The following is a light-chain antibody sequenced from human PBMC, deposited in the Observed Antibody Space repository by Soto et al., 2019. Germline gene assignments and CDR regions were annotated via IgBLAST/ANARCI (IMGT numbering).Light chain of an antibody. CDR1: QSLSNNF. V-gene: IGKV3-20*01. J-gene: IGKJ1*01. Sequence: EIVLTQSPGTLSLSPGERATLSCRASQSLSNNFLAWYQQKPGQAPRLLIYEASNRATGTPDRFSGSGSGTDFTLTISRLEPEDFAVYYCQQYSIPPRAFGQGTKVEIK. CDR3: QQYSIPPRA. CDR2: EAS.